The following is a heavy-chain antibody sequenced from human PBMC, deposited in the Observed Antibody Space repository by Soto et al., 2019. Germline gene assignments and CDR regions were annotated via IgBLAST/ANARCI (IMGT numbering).Heavy chain of an antibody. Sequence: QVPLVQSGAEVKKPGASVKVSCMDSGYTFIAQNIHWVRQAPGLGLEWMGKMNTNSGGSDYAKEFQGRVTVTRDTSISTVYMELTSLNSDDRAIYSRSRERHLSSPADAVDRWGQGTMVIVSS. V-gene: IGHV1-2*02. CDR3: SRERHLSSPADAVDR. J-gene: IGHJ3*01. CDR1: GYTFIAQN. CDR2: MNTNSGGS. D-gene: IGHD1-26*01.